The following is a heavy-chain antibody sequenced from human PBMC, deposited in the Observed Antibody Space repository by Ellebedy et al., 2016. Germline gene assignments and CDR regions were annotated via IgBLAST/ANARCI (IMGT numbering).Heavy chain of an antibody. Sequence: GGSLRLXCVASGFTFSDYYMSWIRQAPGKGLECISYMSSSGTTIYNADSVKGRFTISRDNAKNSVYLQMNNLRADDTAVYYCARFSYDTTGFVFGGNDAFDIWGQGTMVTVSP. CDR1: GFTFSDYY. J-gene: IGHJ3*02. CDR3: ARFSYDTTGFVFGGNDAFDI. D-gene: IGHD3-22*01. CDR2: MSSSGTTI. V-gene: IGHV3-11*01.